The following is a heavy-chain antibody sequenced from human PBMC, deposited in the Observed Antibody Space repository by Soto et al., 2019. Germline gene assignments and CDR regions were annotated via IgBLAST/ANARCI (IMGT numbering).Heavy chain of an antibody. J-gene: IGHJ5*02. D-gene: IGHD3-9*01. CDR3: AREGFYDVLTGYYHNWLDP. Sequence: SSETLSLTCTVSGGSISSYFWSWIRQPPGKGLEWIGYIYYNGNTNYNPSLKSRLIISVDTSKNQFSLKLSSVTAADTAVYYCAREGFYDVLTGYYHNWLDPWGQGTLVTVS. CDR2: IYYNGNT. V-gene: IGHV4-59*01. CDR1: GGSISSYF.